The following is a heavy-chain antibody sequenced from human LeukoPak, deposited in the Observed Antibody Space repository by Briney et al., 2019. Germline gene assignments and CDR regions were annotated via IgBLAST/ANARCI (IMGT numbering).Heavy chain of an antibody. CDR2: ISSGSGTI. CDR3: ARDGLSKGYSSGRDY. CDR1: GFSFSSYS. Sequence: GGSLRLSCAASGFSFSSYSMNWVRQAPGKGLEYVSYISSGSGTIYYADSVQGRFTISRDNAKNSLYLQMNSLSAEDTAVYYCARDGLSKGYSSGRDYWGQGTLVTVSS. J-gene: IGHJ4*02. D-gene: IGHD6-19*01. V-gene: IGHV3-48*04.